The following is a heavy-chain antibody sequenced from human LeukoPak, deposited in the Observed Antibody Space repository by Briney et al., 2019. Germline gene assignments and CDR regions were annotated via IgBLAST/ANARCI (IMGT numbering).Heavy chain of an antibody. CDR1: GFTFSSYA. V-gene: IGHV3-30*04. CDR2: ISYDGRNT. J-gene: IGHJ4*02. D-gene: IGHD3-10*01. Sequence: PGGSLRLSCAASGFTFSSYAMHWVRQARGKGREWVAVISYDGRNTYYAHSVKGRFTISRDNSKNTLYPQMNSLRAEGTGVYYCARDQRVRGGMTSSHWGKGTLVTVSS. CDR3: ARDQRVRGGMTSSH.